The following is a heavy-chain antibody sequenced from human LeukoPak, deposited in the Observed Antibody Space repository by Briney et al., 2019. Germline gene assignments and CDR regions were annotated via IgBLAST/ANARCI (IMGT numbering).Heavy chain of an antibody. V-gene: IGHV4-59*01. CDR2: IYYSGST. J-gene: IGHJ4*02. CDR1: GDSISNYY. CDR3: ARVNYDGSGYNFDY. Sequence: PSETLSLTCTASGDSISNYYWSWIRRPPGKGLEWIGYIYYSGSTNYNPSLKSRVTILVDTSKNQFSLKLSSVTAADTAVYYCARVNYDGSGYNFDYWGQGTLVTVSS. D-gene: IGHD3-22*01.